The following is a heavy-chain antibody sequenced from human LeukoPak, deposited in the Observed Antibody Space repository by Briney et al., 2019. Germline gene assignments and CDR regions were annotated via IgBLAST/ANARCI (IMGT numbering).Heavy chain of an antibody. CDR2: ISYDGSNK. J-gene: IGHJ3*02. V-gene: IGHV3-30*18. CDR3: AKGQLAGLSRPYVFDI. CDR1: GFTFSTYA. D-gene: IGHD1-1*01. Sequence: GGSLRLSCAASGFTFSTYAMHWVRQAPGKGLEWVAVISYDGSNKYFADSVKGRFTISRDNSKNTLYLQMSSLRPEDTAVYYCAKGQLAGLSRPYVFDIWGQGTMVTVSS.